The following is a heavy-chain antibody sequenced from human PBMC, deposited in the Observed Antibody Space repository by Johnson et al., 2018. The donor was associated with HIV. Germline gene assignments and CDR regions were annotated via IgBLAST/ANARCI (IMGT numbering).Heavy chain of an antibody. CDR2: ISWDGGST. D-gene: IGHD2-8*02. CDR1: GFTFDDYA. Sequence: VQLVESGGVVVQPGGSLRLSCAASGFTFDDYAMHWVRQAPGKGLEWVSLISWDGGSTYYADSVKGRFTISRDNSKNSLYLQMNSLRAEDTALYYCAKDVEYCTGGVCPYDAFDIWGQGTMVTVSS. V-gene: IGHV3-43D*03. CDR3: AKDVEYCTGGVCPYDAFDI. J-gene: IGHJ3*02.